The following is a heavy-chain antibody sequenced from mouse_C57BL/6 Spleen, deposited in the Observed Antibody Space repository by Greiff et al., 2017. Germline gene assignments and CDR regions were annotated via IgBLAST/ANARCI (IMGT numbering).Heavy chain of an antibody. V-gene: IGHV1-39*01. Sequence: QLQESGPELVKPGASVKISCKASGYSFTDYNMNWVKQSNGKSLEWIGVINPNYGTTSYNQKFKGKATLTVDQSSSTAYMQLNSLTSEDSAVYYCARSRYGSSGGYFDVWGTGTTVTVSS. J-gene: IGHJ1*03. CDR1: GYSFTDYN. D-gene: IGHD1-1*01. CDR2: INPNYGTT. CDR3: ARSRYGSSGGYFDV.